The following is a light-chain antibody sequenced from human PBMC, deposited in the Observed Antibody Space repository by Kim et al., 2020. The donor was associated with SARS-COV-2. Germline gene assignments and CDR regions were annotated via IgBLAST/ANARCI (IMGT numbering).Light chain of an antibody. CDR1: SSDVGGYNY. CDR2: EVN. CDR3: SSFAGSNNV. J-gene: IGLJ1*01. Sequence: QSVVTQPPSASGSPGQSVTISCTGTSSDVGGYNYVSWYQQHPGKAPKLMIYEVNKRPSGVPDRFSGSKSGNTASLTVSGLQAEDEADYYCSSFAGSNNVFGTGTKVTFL. V-gene: IGLV2-8*01.